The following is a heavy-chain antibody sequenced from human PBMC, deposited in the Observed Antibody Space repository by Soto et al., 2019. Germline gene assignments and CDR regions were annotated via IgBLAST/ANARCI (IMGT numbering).Heavy chain of an antibody. D-gene: IGHD2-2*01. CDR2: IYYSGST. Sequence: SETLSLTCTVSGGSISSDHWSWIRQAPGKGLEWIGYIYYSGSTNYNPSLKSRVTISVDTSKNQFSLKLSSVTAADTAVYYCARDGCSSTSCYGGGYYYYYYGMDVWGQGTTVTVSS. CDR1: GGSISSDH. V-gene: IGHV4-59*12. CDR3: ARDGCSSTSCYGGGYYYYYYGMDV. J-gene: IGHJ6*02.